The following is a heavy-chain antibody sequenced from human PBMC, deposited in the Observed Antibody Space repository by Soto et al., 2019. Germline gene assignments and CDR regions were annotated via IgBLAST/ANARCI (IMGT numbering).Heavy chain of an antibody. CDR1: GFRFSEHA. J-gene: IGHJ5*02. Sequence: GGSLRLSCHCSGFRFSEHAMAWVRQAPGKGLEWVGFIRNTPYGGTTDYAASVRARFTISRDDSESIADLQMNSLKTEDSGVYYCSRGSFGYYGPWGPGTLVTVSS. V-gene: IGHV3-49*04. CDR2: IRNTPYGGTT. CDR3: SRGSFGYYGP. D-gene: IGHD2-2*03.